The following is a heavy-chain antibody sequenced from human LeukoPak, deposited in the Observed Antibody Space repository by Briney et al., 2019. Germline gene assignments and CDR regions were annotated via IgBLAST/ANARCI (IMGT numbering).Heavy chain of an antibody. D-gene: IGHD3-22*01. V-gene: IGHV1-2*06. CDR1: GYTFTGYY. CDR2: INPNSGGT. Sequence: ASVKVSCKASGYTFTGYYMHRVRQAPGQGLEWMGRINPNSGGTNYAQKFQGRVTMTRDTCISTAYMELSRLRSDDTAVYYCARDLLGYYDSSGSPIDYWGQGTLVTVSS. J-gene: IGHJ4*02. CDR3: ARDLLGYYDSSGSPIDY.